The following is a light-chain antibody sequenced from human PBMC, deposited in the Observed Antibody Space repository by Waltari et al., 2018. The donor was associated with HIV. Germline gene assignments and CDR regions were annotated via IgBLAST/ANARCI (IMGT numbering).Light chain of an antibody. V-gene: IGKV1-27*01. CDR2: AAS. CDR3: QIYNNAPQIT. CDR1: QAISKY. J-gene: IGKJ5*01. Sequence: DIQMTQSPSSLSASIGYRVTITCRASQAISKYLAWYQQKPGKVPKLLIYAASTLQSGVPSRFSGSGSGTDFTLTISSLQPEDVATYYCQIYNNAPQITFGQGTRLEIK.